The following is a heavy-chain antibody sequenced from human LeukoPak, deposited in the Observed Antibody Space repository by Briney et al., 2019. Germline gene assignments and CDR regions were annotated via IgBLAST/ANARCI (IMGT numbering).Heavy chain of an antibody. CDR2: ISNSGGTT. CDR3: AKATGYLL. Sequence: GGSLRLSCAASGFTFSSYEMNWVRQAPGKGLEWVSTISNSGGTTYYADSVKGRFTISRDDSENTLYLQMNSLRAEDTAVYYCAKATGYLLWGQGTLVTVSS. J-gene: IGHJ4*02. CDR1: GFTFSSYE. V-gene: IGHV3-23*01. D-gene: IGHD1-14*01.